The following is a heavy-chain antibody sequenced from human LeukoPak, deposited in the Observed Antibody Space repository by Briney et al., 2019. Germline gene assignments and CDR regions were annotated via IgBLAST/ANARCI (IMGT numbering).Heavy chain of an antibody. D-gene: IGHD2-15*01. Sequence: GGSLRLSCAASGFTFSSYDMHWVRQAPGKGLEWVSGISYSSETIGYVDSVKGRFTISRDNRKNSLYLQMNSLRPEDTALYYCAKDRGGGSQLGDAFDVWGQGTMVRVSS. CDR1: GFTFSSYD. CDR2: ISYSSETI. V-gene: IGHV3-9*01. CDR3: AKDRGGGSQLGDAFDV. J-gene: IGHJ3*01.